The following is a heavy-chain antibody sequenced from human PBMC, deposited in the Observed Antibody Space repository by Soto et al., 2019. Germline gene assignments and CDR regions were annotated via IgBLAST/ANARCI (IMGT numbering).Heavy chain of an antibody. Sequence: ASVKVSCKASGYTFTSYYMHWVRQAPGQGLEWMGWMNPNSGNTSYAQKFKGRVTMTRNTSISTAYMELSSLRSEDTAVYYCARITRSVDIVATIGPDAFDIWGQGTMVTVSS. CDR1: GYTFTSYY. J-gene: IGHJ3*02. D-gene: IGHD5-12*01. V-gene: IGHV1-8*02. CDR2: MNPNSGNT. CDR3: ARITRSVDIVATIGPDAFDI.